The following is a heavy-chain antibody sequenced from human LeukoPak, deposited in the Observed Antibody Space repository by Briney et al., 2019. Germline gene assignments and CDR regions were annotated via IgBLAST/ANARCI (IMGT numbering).Heavy chain of an antibody. CDR2: ITSGGDYI. J-gene: IGHJ4*02. CDR1: AFTFNTFN. V-gene: IGHV3-21*01. CDR3: ARGHYDVLAASYKWTPDY. D-gene: IGHD3-9*01. Sequence: PGGSLRLSCAASAFTFNTFNMNWVRQAPGKGLEWVSSITSGGDYIYYADSVKGRFTTSRDNAKNSLSLQLNSLRVEDTAVYYCARGHYDVLAASYKWTPDYWGQGTLVTVSS.